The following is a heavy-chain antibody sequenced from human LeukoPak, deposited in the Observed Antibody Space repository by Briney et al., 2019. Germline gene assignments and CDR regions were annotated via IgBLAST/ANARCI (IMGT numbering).Heavy chain of an antibody. V-gene: IGHV3-9*01. CDR3: AKLGGAFDI. CDR2: ITWNRGIK. J-gene: IGHJ3*02. Sequence: SGGSLRLSCAASGFTFDDYAMHWVRQAPGKGLEWVSYITWNRGIKGYADSVKGRFTISRDNAKNSLILQMNSLRVEDTALYYCAKLGGAFDIWGQGTMVIVSS. CDR1: GFTFDDYA. D-gene: IGHD3-16*01.